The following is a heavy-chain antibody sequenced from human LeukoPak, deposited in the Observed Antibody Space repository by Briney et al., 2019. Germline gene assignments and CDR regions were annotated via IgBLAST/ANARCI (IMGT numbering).Heavy chain of an antibody. CDR1: GFSLSARGVG. Sequence: SGPTLVKPTQTLTLTCTFSGFSLSARGVGVGWIRQPPGKALEWLALIYWDDDKRYSPSLKSRLTITKDTSKNQVVLTMTNMDPVDTATYYCAHSSRYCSGGSCRMVFDYWGQGTLVTVSS. CDR2: IYWDDDK. J-gene: IGHJ4*02. CDR3: AHSSRYCSGGSCRMVFDY. D-gene: IGHD2-15*01. V-gene: IGHV2-5*02.